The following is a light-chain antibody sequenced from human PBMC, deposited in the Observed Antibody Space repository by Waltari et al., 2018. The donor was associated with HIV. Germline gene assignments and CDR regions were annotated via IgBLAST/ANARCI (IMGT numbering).Light chain of an antibody. CDR1: QGISSY. CDR2: AAS. J-gene: IGKJ1*01. CDR3: QQYYNYPRT. Sequence: MTQSPSSFSASTGDRVTITCRASQGISSYLAWYQQKPGKAPKLLIYAASTLQSGVPSRFSGSGSGTDFTLTISCLQSEDFATYYCQQYYNYPRTFGQGTKVEIK. V-gene: IGKV1-8*01.